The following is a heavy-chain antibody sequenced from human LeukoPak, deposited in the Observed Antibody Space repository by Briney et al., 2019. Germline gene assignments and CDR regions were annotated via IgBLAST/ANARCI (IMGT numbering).Heavy chain of an antibody. D-gene: IGHD3-3*01. CDR3: VKDSNYDFWSGYYKGVDN. CDR1: GFTFDDYG. J-gene: IGHJ4*02. Sequence: GGSLRLSCAASGFTSGFTFDDYGMNWVRQVPGKGLEWVSGISRDGGRTGYADSVQGRFTISRDNSRNSLHLQMNSLRVEDTAFYYCVKDSNYDFWSGYYKGVDNWGQGTLVTVSS. CDR2: ISRDGGRT. V-gene: IGHV3-20*04.